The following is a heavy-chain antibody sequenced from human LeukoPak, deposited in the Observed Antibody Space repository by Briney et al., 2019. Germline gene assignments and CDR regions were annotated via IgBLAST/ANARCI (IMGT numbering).Heavy chain of an antibody. J-gene: IGHJ6*03. Sequence: GGSLRLSCAVSGFTFSDYYMSWIRQAPGKGLEWVSYISSSGSTIYYADSVKGRFTISRDNAKNSLYLQMNSLRAEDTAVYYCARSPCSTSCPYYMDVWGKGTTVTVSS. CDR2: ISSSGSTI. CDR1: GFTFSDYY. D-gene: IGHD2-2*01. V-gene: IGHV3-11*04. CDR3: ARSPCSTSCPYYMDV.